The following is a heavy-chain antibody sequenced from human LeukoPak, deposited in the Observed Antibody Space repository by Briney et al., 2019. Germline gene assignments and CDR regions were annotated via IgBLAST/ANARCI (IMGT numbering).Heavy chain of an antibody. D-gene: IGHD3-22*01. V-gene: IGHV4-39*01. Sequence: SETLSLTCTVSGGSISSSSYYWGWIRQPPGKGLEWIGSIYYSGSTYYNPSLKSRVTISVDTPKNQFSLKLSSVTAADAAVYYCARRYYYDSSGYQFDYWGQGTLVTVSS. CDR2: IYYSGST. CDR1: GGSISSSSYY. CDR3: ARRYYYDSSGYQFDY. J-gene: IGHJ4*02.